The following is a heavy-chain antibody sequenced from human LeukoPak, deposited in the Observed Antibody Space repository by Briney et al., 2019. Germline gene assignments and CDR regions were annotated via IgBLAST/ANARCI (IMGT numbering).Heavy chain of an antibody. J-gene: IGHJ6*02. D-gene: IGHD3-3*01. Sequence: SETLSLTCTVSGGSISSGDYYWSWIRQPPGKGLEWIGYIYYSGSTYYNPSLKSRVTISVDTSKNQFSLKLSSVTAADTAVYYCARETWSGPYGMGVWGQGTTVTVSS. CDR1: GGSISSGDYY. V-gene: IGHV4-30-4*01. CDR3: ARETWSGPYGMGV. CDR2: IYYSGST.